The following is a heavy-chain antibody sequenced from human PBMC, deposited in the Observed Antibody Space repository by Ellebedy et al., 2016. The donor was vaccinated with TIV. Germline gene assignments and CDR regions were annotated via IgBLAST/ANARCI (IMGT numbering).Heavy chain of an antibody. CDR3: ARRKVRSGPAFDY. Sequence: MPSETLSLTCTVSGASISSYSWAWIRQPPGMGLDYIGYFSYTGSTNYGPSLNSRVSISVDTSKNQFSLKLSSVTAADTAVYYCARRKVRSGPAFDYWGQGTLVTVSS. CDR1: GASISSYS. D-gene: IGHD3-10*01. J-gene: IGHJ4*02. CDR2: FSYTGST. V-gene: IGHV4-59*08.